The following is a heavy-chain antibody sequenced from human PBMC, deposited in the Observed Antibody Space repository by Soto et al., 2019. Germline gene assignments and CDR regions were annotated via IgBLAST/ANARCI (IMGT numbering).Heavy chain of an antibody. V-gene: IGHV3-49*03. D-gene: IGHD3-10*01. CDR3: IRGRTVVDP. CDR1: GFTFSDYT. CDR2: IRRRDNGGSA. Sequence: EVRLVESGGGLVQPGRSLPLSCSGSGFTFSDYTISWFRQAPGKGLEWVGFIRRRDNGGSAEYAASVKGRFTISRDDSNSIAYLQMNRLKTEDTAVYYCIRGRTVVDPWGQGTLVTVSS. J-gene: IGHJ5*02.